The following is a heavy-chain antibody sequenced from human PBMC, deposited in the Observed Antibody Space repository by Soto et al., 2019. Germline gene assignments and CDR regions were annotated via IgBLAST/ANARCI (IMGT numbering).Heavy chain of an antibody. Sequence: ASVKVSCKASGYNFIGHFIHWVRQAPGQGLEWMGWINPTTGGTKYAQKFQGWVTMTTDTSITTAYLEVNRPTSDDTAVYYCARVPDTNYSLDPWGQGTLVTVSS. CDR1: GYNFIGHF. CDR3: ARVPDTNYSLDP. J-gene: IGHJ5*02. D-gene: IGHD4-4*01. V-gene: IGHV1-2*04. CDR2: INPTTGGT.